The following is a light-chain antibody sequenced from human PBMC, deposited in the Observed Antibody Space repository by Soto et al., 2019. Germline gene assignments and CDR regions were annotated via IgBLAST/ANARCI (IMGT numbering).Light chain of an antibody. CDR3: QQRSNWPPA. CDR1: QSISSY. Sequence: EIVLTQSPATLSLSPGGRATLSCRASQSISSYLAWYQQKPGQAPRLLIYGASNRATGIPARFSGSGSGTDFTLTISSLEPEDFALYYCQQRSNWPPAFGQGTRVDIK. CDR2: GAS. J-gene: IGKJ1*01. V-gene: IGKV3-11*01.